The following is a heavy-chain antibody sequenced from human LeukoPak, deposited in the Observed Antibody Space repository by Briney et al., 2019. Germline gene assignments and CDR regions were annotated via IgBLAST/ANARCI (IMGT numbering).Heavy chain of an antibody. CDR3: ARGPSYSGSENYYWGAADY. Sequence: SETLSLTCTVSGGSISSGSYYWSWIRQPAGKGLEWIGRIYTSGSTNYNPSLKSRVTMSVDTSKNQFSLKLSSVTAADTAVYYCARGPSYSGSENYYWGAADYWGQGTLVTVSS. V-gene: IGHV4-61*02. CDR2: IYTSGST. CDR1: GGSISSGSYY. D-gene: IGHD3-10*01. J-gene: IGHJ4*02.